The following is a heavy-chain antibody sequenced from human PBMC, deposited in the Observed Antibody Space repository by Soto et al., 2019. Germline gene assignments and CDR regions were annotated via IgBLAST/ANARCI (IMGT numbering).Heavy chain of an antibody. V-gene: IGHV1-69*13. D-gene: IGHD6-13*01. CDR3: ARDSREQQLVRGRGAFEI. CDR2: IIPIFGTA. CDR1: GGTFSSYA. J-gene: IGHJ3*02. Sequence: SVKVSCKASGGTFSSYAISWVRQAPGQGLEWMGGIIPIFGTANYAQKFQGRVTITADESTSTAYMELSSLRSEDTAVYYCARDSREQQLVRGRGAFEIWGQGTMVTVSS.